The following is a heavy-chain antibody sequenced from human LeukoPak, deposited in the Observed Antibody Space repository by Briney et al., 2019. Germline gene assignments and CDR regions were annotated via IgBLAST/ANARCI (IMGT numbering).Heavy chain of an antibody. J-gene: IGHJ4*02. D-gene: IGHD3-9*01. Sequence: ASVKVSCKASGYTFTSYGISWVRQAPGQGLEWMGWINPNSGGTNYAQKFQGRVTMTRDTSISTAYMELSRLRSDDTAVYYCARVVKGRLRYFDWLEGPFDYWGQGTLVTVSS. CDR3: ARVVKGRLRYFDWLEGPFDY. V-gene: IGHV1-2*02. CDR2: INPNSGGT. CDR1: GYTFTSYG.